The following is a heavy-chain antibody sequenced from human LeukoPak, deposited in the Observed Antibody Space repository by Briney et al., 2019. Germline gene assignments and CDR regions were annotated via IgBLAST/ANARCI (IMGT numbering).Heavy chain of an antibody. V-gene: IGHV3-11*04. J-gene: IGHJ4*02. CDR2: ISYSGSTI. Sequence: PGGSLRLSCAASGFTFSSYWMSWIRQAPGKGLEWVSYISYSGSTIYYADSVKGRFTISRDNAKNSLYLQMNSLRAEDTAVYYCAKGTDYGFEYWGQGTLVTVSS. D-gene: IGHD4/OR15-4a*01. CDR1: GFTFSSYW. CDR3: AKGTDYGFEY.